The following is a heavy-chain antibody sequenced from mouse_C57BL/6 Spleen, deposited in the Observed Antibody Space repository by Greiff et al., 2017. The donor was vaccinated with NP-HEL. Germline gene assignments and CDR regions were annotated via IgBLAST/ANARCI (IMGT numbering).Heavy chain of an antibody. CDR1: GYTFTDYY. Sequence: DVQLQESGPVLVKPGASVKMSCKASGYTFTDYYMNWVKQSHGKSLEWIGVINPYNGGTSYNQKFKGKATLTVDKSSSTAYMELNSLTSEDSAVYYCARGDGYDGQAWFAYWGQGTLVTVSA. J-gene: IGHJ3*01. CDR3: ARGDGYDGQAWFAY. V-gene: IGHV1-19*01. D-gene: IGHD2-2*01. CDR2: INPYNGGT.